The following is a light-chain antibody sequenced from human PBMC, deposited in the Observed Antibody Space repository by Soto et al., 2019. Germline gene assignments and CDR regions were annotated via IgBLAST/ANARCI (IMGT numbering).Light chain of an antibody. Sequence: AIRMTQSPSSFSASTGDRVTITCRASQGISSYLAWYQQKPGKAPKLLIYAASTLQSGGPSRFSGSGSGTDFTLTIICLQSEDFATYYCQQYYSYPYTFGQGTKLEIK. V-gene: IGKV1-8*01. CDR3: QQYYSYPYT. J-gene: IGKJ2*01. CDR1: QGISSY. CDR2: AAS.